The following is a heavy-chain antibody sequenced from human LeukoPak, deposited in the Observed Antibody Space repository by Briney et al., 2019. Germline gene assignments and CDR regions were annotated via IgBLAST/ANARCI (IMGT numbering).Heavy chain of an antibody. J-gene: IGHJ4*02. Sequence: PGGSLRLSCAASGFTFSSYWMSWVRQAPGRGLEWVANIKQDGSEKYYVDSVKGRFTISRDNAKNSLYLQMNSLRAEDTAVYYCARWIWEDGYNYLDYWGQGTLVTVSS. CDR2: IKQDGSEK. CDR3: ARWIWEDGYNYLDY. D-gene: IGHD5-24*01. CDR1: GFTFSSYW. V-gene: IGHV3-7*01.